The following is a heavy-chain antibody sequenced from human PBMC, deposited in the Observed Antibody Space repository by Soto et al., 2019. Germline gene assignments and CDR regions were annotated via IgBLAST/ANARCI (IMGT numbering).Heavy chain of an antibody. Sequence: EASVKVSYKASGGTFSSYTISWVRQAPGQGLEWMGRIIPILGIANYAQKFQGRVTITADKSTSTAYMELSSLRSEDTAVYYCARDVVVAATLYNWFDPWGQGTLVTVSS. J-gene: IGHJ5*02. CDR1: GGTFSSYT. CDR2: IIPILGIA. CDR3: ARDVVVAATLYNWFDP. V-gene: IGHV1-69*04. D-gene: IGHD2-15*01.